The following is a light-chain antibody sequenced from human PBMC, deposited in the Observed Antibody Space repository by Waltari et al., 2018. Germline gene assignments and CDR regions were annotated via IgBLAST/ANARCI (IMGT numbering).Light chain of an antibody. CDR3: QQHDSWPLT. CDR2: DAS. CDR1: QPVNTN. V-gene: IGKV3-11*01. J-gene: IGKJ3*01. Sequence: EIVLTQSPLILSLSPGERAALSCRASQPVNTNLAWYQQKPGQAPRLLFYDASDRAPGIPARFSASGSGTDFSLIISSLESEDGAFYYCQQHDSWPLTFGPGTRVEI.